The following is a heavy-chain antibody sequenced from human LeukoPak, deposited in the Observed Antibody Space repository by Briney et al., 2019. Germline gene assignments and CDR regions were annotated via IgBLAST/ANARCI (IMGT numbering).Heavy chain of an antibody. CDR1: GFTFDDYA. Sequence: PGRSLRLSCAASGFTFDDYAMHWVRQAPGKGLEWVSGISWNSGSIGYADSVKGRFTISRDNAKNSLYLQMNSLRAEDTAVYYCARDLDVWGKGTTVTVSS. CDR2: ISWNSGSI. J-gene: IGHJ6*04. CDR3: ARDLDV. V-gene: IGHV3-9*01.